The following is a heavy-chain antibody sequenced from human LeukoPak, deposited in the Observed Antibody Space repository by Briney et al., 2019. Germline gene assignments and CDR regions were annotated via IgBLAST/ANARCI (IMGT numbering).Heavy chain of an antibody. CDR1: GDSISSYY. D-gene: IGHD2-21*02. J-gene: IGHJ4*02. CDR3: ARAYCGADCSSGGTLIDH. V-gene: IGHV4-59*08. CDR2: VYYSGST. Sequence: SETLSLTCIVSGDSISSYYWNWIRQPPGQGLEWIGNVYYSGSTNYNSSLKSRVTISVDTSKNQFSLKLRSVTAADTALYYCARAYCGADCSSGGTLIDHWGQGTLVTVSS.